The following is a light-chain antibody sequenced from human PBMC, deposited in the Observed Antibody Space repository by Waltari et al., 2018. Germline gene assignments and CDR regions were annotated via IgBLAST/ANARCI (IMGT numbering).Light chain of an antibody. CDR1: QSISSG. CDR3: QQYNSYSGT. J-gene: IGKJ1*01. CDR2: KAS. Sequence: DIQMTQSPSTLSASVGDRVTITCRSSQSISSGLAWYQQKPGKAPTLLIYKASSLESGVPSRFSGSGSGTEFTLTISSLQPDDFATYYCQQYNSYSGTFGQGTKVEIK. V-gene: IGKV1-5*03.